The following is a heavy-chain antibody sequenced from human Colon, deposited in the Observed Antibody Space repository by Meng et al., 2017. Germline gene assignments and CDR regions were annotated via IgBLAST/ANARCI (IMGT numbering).Heavy chain of an antibody. CDR3: LRGSGGSV. D-gene: IGHD3-10*01. J-gene: IGHJ1*01. Sequence: QVQLRESGPALVKPSETLSLTCAVSGDSITNHKWWAWGRQPPGKGLEWSGEIPHRGSSAYNPSLKSRVSMSIDKSKNQFSLKLTSVTAADTAVYHCLRGSGGSVWGQGTLVTVSS. V-gene: IGHV4-4*02. CDR1: GDSITNHKW. CDR2: IPHRGSS.